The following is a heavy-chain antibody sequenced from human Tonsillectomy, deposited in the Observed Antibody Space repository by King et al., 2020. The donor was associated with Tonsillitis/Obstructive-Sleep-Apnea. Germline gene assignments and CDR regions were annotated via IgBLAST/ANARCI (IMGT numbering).Heavy chain of an antibody. J-gene: IGHJ4*02. CDR1: GGSISSYY. CDR3: ARDGTEDYDFWSGYPSLLGY. CDR2: IYYRGST. D-gene: IGHD3-3*01. Sequence: QLQESGPGLVKPSETLSLTCTVSGGSISSYYWSWIRQPPGKGLEWIGYIYYRGSTNYNPSLKSQVTISVDTSKNQFSLKLSSVTAADTAGYYCARDGTEDYDFWSGYPSLLGYWGQGTLVTVSS. V-gene: IGHV4-59*01.